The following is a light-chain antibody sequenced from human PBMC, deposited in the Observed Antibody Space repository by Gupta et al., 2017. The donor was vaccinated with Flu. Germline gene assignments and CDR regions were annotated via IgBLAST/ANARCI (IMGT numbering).Light chain of an antibody. CDR2: LGS. V-gene: IGKV2-28*01. CDR1: QSLLHSNGYNY. CDR3: NQDLPTVT. J-gene: IGKJ1*01. Sequence: DAVMTQSPLSLPVTPGEPASISCRSSQSLLHSNGYNYLDWYRQRPGQSPQLMIYLGSQSACGATDGFSGSGDDKYFTHKSSRGEDEAGGGYYGNQDLPTVTFGQGTKVEIK.